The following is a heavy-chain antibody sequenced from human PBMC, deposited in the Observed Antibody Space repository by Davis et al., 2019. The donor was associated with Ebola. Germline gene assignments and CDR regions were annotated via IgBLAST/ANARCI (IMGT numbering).Heavy chain of an antibody. V-gene: IGHV1-46*01. CDR3: ARVYCSSTSCSPYFDY. J-gene: IGHJ4*02. Sequence: AASVKVSCKASGYTFTSYYMHWVRQAPGQGLEWMGIINPSGGSTSYAQKFQGRVTMTRNTSISTAYMELSSLRSDDTAVYYCARVYCSSTSCSPYFDYWGQGTLVTVSS. CDR1: GYTFTSYY. CDR2: INPSGGST. D-gene: IGHD2-2*01.